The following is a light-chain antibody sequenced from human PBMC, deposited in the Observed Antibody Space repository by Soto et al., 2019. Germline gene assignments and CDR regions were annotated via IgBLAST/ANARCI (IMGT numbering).Light chain of an antibody. J-gene: IGKJ4*01. CDR2: GAS. CDR1: QSVSSSF. CDR3: QQYGSSHLT. V-gene: IGKV3-20*01. Sequence: EIVLTQSPGTLSLSPGERATLSCRASQSVSSSFLAWYQQKPGQAPRLLIYGASSRATGIADRFSGSGSGTDFTLTISRLEPEDVAVYYCQQYGSSHLTFGGGTKVEIK.